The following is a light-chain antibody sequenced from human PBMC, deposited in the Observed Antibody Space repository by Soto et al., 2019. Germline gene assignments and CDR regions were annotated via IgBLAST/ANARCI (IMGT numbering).Light chain of an antibody. J-gene: IGKJ1*01. CDR3: QQSDSTLGT. Sequence: DIQMTQSPSSLSASVGDRVTITCRASQSISSYLNWYQQKPGKAPKLLIYAASSLQSGVPSRCSGSGSWTDFTLTISSLQPEDFATYYCQQSDSTLGTFGQGTKVEIK. CDR2: AAS. V-gene: IGKV1-39*01. CDR1: QSISSY.